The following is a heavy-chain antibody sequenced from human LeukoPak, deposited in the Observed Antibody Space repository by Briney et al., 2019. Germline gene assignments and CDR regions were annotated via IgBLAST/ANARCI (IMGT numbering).Heavy chain of an antibody. CDR3: ARDDGARITIFGVVPQGWFDP. J-gene: IGHJ5*02. CDR1: GFTFSDYY. CDR2: ISSSGSTI. D-gene: IGHD3-3*01. V-gene: IGHV3-11*04. Sequence: GGSLRLSCAASGFTFSDYYMSWIRQAPGKGLEWVSYISSSGSTIYYADSVKGRFTISRDNAKNSLYLQMNSLRAEDTAVYYCARDDGARITIFGVVPQGWFDPWGQGTLVTVSS.